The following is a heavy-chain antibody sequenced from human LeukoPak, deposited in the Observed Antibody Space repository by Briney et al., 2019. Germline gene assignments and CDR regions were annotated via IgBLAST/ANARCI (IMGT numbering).Heavy chain of an antibody. CDR3: ARHTPHSSGWYGEFDY. D-gene: IGHD6-19*01. Sequence: SETLSLTCTVSGGSISSYYWSWIRQPPGKGLEWIGYIYYSGSTNYNPSLKSRVTISVDTSKNQFSLKLSSVTAADTAVYYCARHTPHSSGWYGEFDYWGQGTLVTVSS. CDR2: IYYSGST. CDR1: GGSISSYY. J-gene: IGHJ4*02. V-gene: IGHV4-59*08.